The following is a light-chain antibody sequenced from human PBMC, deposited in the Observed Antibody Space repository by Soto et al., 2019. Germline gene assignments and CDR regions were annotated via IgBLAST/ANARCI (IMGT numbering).Light chain of an antibody. Sequence: DIQMTQSPSSLSASVGDRVTITCRASQSVNTYLHWYQQKAGQAPKLLIYAASNLQSGVPSRFSGRGSGTEFTLTISSLQPDDFATYYCQHYNSYSEAFGQGTKVDIK. CDR2: AAS. CDR1: QSVNTY. CDR3: QHYNSYSEA. J-gene: IGKJ1*01. V-gene: IGKV1-39*01.